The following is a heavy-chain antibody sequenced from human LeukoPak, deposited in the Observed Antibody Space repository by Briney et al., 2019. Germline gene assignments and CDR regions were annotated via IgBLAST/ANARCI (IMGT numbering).Heavy chain of an antibody. CDR1: GFTFSSYA. J-gene: IGHJ4*02. V-gene: IGHV3-23*01. D-gene: IGHD3-10*01. CDR3: AKKFGELLYYYFDY. Sequence: GGSLRLSCAASGFTFSSYAMHWVRQAPGKGLEWVSAISGSGGSTYYADSVKGRFTISRDNSKNTLYLQMNSLRAEDTAVYYCAKKFGELLYYYFDYWGQGTLVTVSS. CDR2: ISGSGGST.